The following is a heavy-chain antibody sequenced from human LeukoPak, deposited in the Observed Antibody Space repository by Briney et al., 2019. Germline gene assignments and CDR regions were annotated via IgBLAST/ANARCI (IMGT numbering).Heavy chain of an antibody. V-gene: IGHV1-2*02. CDR3: ASGSVRGVIINYFDY. D-gene: IGHD3-10*01. Sequence: GASVKVSCKASGYTFTSYGISWVRQAPGQGLEWMGWINPNSGGTNYAQKFQGRVTMTRDTSISTAYMELSRLRSDDTAVYYCASGSVRGVIINYFDYWGQGTLVTVSP. J-gene: IGHJ4*02. CDR1: GYTFTSYG. CDR2: INPNSGGT.